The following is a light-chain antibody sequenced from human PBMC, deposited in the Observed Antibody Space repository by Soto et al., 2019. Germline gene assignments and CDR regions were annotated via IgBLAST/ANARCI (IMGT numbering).Light chain of an antibody. CDR3: QQRSNWPPNT. Sequence: EIVLTQSPATLSLSPGERATLSCRASQSVSSYLAWYQQKPVHSPRLLIYDASNRATGIPARFSGSGSGTDFTLTISSLEPEDFAVYYCQQRSNWPPNTFGQGTRLEI. J-gene: IGKJ5*01. CDR2: DAS. V-gene: IGKV3-11*01. CDR1: QSVSSY.